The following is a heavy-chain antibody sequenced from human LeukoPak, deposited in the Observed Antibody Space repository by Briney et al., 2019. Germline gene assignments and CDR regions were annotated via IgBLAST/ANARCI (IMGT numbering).Heavy chain of an antibody. Sequence: SETLSLTCTVSGGSISSYYWSWIRQPAGKGLEWIGRIYTSGSTNYNPSLKSRVTMSVDTSKNQFSLKLSSVTAADTAVYYCARNFRFSSPGAMDVWGKGTTDRVSS. CDR2: IYTSGST. CDR3: ARNFRFSSPGAMDV. D-gene: IGHD6-6*01. CDR1: GGSISSYY. J-gene: IGHJ6*03. V-gene: IGHV4-4*07.